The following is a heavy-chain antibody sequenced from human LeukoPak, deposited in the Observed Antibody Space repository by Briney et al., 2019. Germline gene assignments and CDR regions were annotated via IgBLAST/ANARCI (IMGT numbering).Heavy chain of an antibody. J-gene: IGHJ4*02. CDR1: GGSIGSYY. Sequence: SETLSLTCTVSGGSIGSYYWSWIRQPAGKGLEWIGRIYTSGSTNYNPSLKSRVTMSVDTSKNQFSLKLSSVTAADTAVYYCARAPYSSSWYPNPFDYWGQGTLVTVSS. CDR2: IYTSGST. CDR3: ARAPYSSSWYPNPFDY. V-gene: IGHV4-4*07. D-gene: IGHD6-13*01.